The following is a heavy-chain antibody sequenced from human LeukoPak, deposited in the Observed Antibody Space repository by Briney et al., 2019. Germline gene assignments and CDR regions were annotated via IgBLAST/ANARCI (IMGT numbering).Heavy chain of an antibody. CDR1: GYTFTSYD. D-gene: IGHD3-22*01. V-gene: IGHV1-18*01. J-gene: IGHJ4*02. CDR3: ARADYYDSSGYSEFDY. CDR2: ISAYNGNT. Sequence: GASVKVSCKASGYTFTSYDINWVRQAPGQGLEWMGWISAYNGNTNYAQKLQGRVTMTTDTSTSTAYMELRSLRSDDTAVYYCARADYYDSSGYSEFDYWGQGTLVTVSS.